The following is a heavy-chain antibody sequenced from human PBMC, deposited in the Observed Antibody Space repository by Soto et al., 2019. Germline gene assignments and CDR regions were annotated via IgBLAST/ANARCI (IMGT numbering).Heavy chain of an antibody. Sequence: GSLRLCCEASGFSFSSFAMNWVRQAPGRGLEWVSYISDDGASIYYADSLKGRFTISRDNAKNSLSLQMNNLRAEDTAVYYCARENSVQAWLHHFDHWGLGTLVTVSS. CDR3: ARENSVQAWLHHFDH. V-gene: IGHV3-48*03. J-gene: IGHJ4*02. D-gene: IGHD5-18*01. CDR1: GFSFSSFA. CDR2: ISDDGASI.